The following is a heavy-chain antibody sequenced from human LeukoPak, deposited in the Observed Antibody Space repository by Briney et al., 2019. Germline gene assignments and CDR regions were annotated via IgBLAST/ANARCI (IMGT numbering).Heavy chain of an antibody. D-gene: IGHD3-3*01. CDR3: ARFFWSGYYVDY. V-gene: IGHV4-34*01. Sequence: SETLSLTCAVYGGSFSGYYWSWIRQPPGKGLEWIGEINHSGSTNYNPPLKSRVTISVGTSKNQFSLKLSSVTAADTAVYYCARFFWSGYYVDYWGQGTLVTVSS. CDR1: GGSFSGYY. CDR2: INHSGST. J-gene: IGHJ4*02.